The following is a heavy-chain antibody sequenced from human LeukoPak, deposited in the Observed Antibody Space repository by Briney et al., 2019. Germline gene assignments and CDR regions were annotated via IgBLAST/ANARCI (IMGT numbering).Heavy chain of an antibody. V-gene: IGHV1-2*02. CDR2: INPNSGDT. CDR3: ARGISSSWYAGEYYFDY. D-gene: IGHD6-13*01. J-gene: IGHJ4*02. CDR1: GYTFTGYY. Sequence: GASVKVSCKASGYTFTGYYMHWVRQAPGQGLEWMGWINPNSGDTNYAQKFQGRVTMTRDTSISTAYMELSRLRSDDTAVYYCARGISSSWYAGEYYFDYWGQGTLVTVSS.